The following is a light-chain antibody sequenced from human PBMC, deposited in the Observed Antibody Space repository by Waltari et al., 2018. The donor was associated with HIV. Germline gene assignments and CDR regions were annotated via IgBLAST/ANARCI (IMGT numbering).Light chain of an antibody. J-gene: IGKJ2*01. CDR3: QQSYSSPNN. Sequence: DIQMTQSPSSLSASLGDRVTITCRASQSISSHLNWYQQKPGEAPKVLIYAASSLRSDVPSRFSGSGSGTDFTLTIRSLQLADFATYYCQQSYSSPNNFGQGT. CDR1: QSISSH. CDR2: AAS. V-gene: IGKV1-39*01.